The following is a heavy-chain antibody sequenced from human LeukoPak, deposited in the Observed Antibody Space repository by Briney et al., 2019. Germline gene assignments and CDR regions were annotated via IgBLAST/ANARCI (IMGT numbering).Heavy chain of an antibody. Sequence: ASVKVSCKASGYTFTGYYMHWVRQAPGQGLEWMGWINPNSGGTKYAQKFQGRVTMTRDTSISTAYMELSKLRSDDTAMYYCAAYGSGTSGAYWGQGTLVTVSP. V-gene: IGHV1-2*02. CDR2: INPNSGGT. D-gene: IGHD3-10*01. CDR1: GYTFTGYY. J-gene: IGHJ4*01. CDR3: AAYGSGTSGAY.